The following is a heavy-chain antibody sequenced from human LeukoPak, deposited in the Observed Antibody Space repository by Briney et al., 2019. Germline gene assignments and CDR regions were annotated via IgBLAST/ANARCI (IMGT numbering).Heavy chain of an antibody. CDR1: GFTVNNYG. CDR3: AKDDILTGYSLDY. V-gene: IGHV3-30*02. D-gene: IGHD3-9*01. J-gene: IGHJ4*02. CDR2: IRNDGDET. Sequence: GGSLRLSRAASGFTVNNYGMHWVRQAPDKGLEWVAFIRNDGDETSYAESVKGRFTISRDTSKNTLYLQMNSLRADDTAAYYCAKDDILTGYSLDYWGQGTLVTDSS.